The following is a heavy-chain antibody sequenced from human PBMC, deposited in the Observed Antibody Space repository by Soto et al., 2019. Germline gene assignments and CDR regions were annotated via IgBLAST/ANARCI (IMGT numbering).Heavy chain of an antibody. CDR3: ARDNYYYGSGSY. D-gene: IGHD3-10*01. CDR2: IIPMFGTT. V-gene: IGHV1-69*06. CDR1: GGTFSSYA. Sequence: QVQLVQSGAEVKKPGSSVKVSCKASGGTFSSYAISWVRQAPGQGLEWMGGIIPMFGTTNYAQKFQGRVTITADKSTTTAYMELSILRSEGTAVYYCARDNYYYGSGSYWGQGTLVTVSS. J-gene: IGHJ4*02.